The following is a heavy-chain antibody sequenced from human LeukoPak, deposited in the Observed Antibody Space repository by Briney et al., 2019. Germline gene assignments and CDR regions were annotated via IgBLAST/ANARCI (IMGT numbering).Heavy chain of an antibody. J-gene: IGHJ6*02. CDR1: GFTVSSNY. Sequence: GGSLRLSCAASGFTVSSNYMSWVRQAPGKGLEWVSVIYSGGSTYYADSVKGRFTISRDNSKNTLYLQMNSLRAEDTAVYYCARDLIITMVRGGGYYYYGMDVWGQGTTVTVSS. CDR2: IYSGGST. CDR3: ARDLIITMVRGGGYYYYGMDV. D-gene: IGHD3-10*01. V-gene: IGHV3-66*01.